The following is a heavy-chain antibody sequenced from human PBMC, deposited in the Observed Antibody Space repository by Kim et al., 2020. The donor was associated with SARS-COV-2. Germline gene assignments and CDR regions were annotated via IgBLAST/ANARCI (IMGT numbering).Heavy chain of an antibody. D-gene: IGHD6-13*01. CDR2: IKQDGSEK. Sequence: GGSLRLSCAASGFTFSNYWMSWVRQAPGKGLEWVANIKQDGSEKHYVDAVKGRFTISRDNVKDSMYLQMNSLRAEDTAVYYCARGIAGESYYWGQGTLVTVSS. CDR1: GFTFSNYW. J-gene: IGHJ4*02. V-gene: IGHV3-7*03. CDR3: ARGIAGESYY.